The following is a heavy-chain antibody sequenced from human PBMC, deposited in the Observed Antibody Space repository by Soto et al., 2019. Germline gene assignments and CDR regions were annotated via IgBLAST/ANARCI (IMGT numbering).Heavy chain of an antibody. D-gene: IGHD3-22*01. CDR1: GFSLSTDGVY. J-gene: IGHJ4*02. CDR2: VYWNDYK. V-gene: IGHV2-5*01. Sequence: SSPTMVNHTQTLKLTCTFSGFSLSTDGVYVIWNRHTTGEDLEWLAHVYWNDYKRYSTSLKTRLTISKDTSKNEVVLTMTNMDPVDTASYYCARSTITSGYYYFDYWGQGTLVTV. CDR3: ARSTITSGYYYFDY.